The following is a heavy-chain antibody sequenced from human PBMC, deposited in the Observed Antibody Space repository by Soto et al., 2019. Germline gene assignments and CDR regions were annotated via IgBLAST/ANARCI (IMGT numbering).Heavy chain of an antibody. Sequence: GESLKISCKGSGYSFTSYWIGWVRQMPGKGLEWMGIIYPGDSDTRYSPSFQGQVTISADKSISTAYLQWSSLKASDTAMYYCARGSGVQAPHYYYGMDVWGQGTTVTVSS. J-gene: IGHJ6*02. CDR2: IYPGDSDT. CDR1: GYSFTSYW. V-gene: IGHV5-51*01. D-gene: IGHD2-8*02. CDR3: ARGSGVQAPHYYYGMDV.